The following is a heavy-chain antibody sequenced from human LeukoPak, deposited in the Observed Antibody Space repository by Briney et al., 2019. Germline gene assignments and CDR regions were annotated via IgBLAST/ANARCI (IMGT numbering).Heavy chain of an antibody. CDR1: GGSISSSSYY. J-gene: IGHJ6*03. CDR2: IYYSGST. Sequence: SETLSLTCTVSGGSISSSSYYWGWIRQPPGKGLEWIGSIYYSGSTYYNPSLKSRVTISVDTSKNQFPLKLSSVTAADTAVYYCARQDCSSTSCHALLFYYYYYMDVWGKGTTVTVSS. V-gene: IGHV4-39*01. CDR3: ARQDCSSTSCHALLFYYYYYMDV. D-gene: IGHD2-2*01.